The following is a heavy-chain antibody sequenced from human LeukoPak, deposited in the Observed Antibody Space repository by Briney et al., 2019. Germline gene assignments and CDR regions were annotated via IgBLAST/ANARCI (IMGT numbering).Heavy chain of an antibody. V-gene: IGHV3-13*01. J-gene: IGHJ6*01. Sequence: GRSLRLSCAASGFTVSEYDMHWVRQATGKGLEWVSAIGIVGDTYYIDSVKGRFTMSRDNASNKVYLQMNSLRDGDTGVYYCLRDYHGMDVWGQGTTVIVSS. CDR1: GFTVSEYD. CDR3: LRDYHGMDV. D-gene: IGHD3-16*02. CDR2: IGIVGDT.